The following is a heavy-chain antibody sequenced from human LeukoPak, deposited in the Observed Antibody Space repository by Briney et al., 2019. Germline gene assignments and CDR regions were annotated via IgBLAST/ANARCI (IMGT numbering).Heavy chain of an antibody. D-gene: IGHD1-26*01. J-gene: IGHJ6*02. CDR3: ARAPPGRANGMDV. V-gene: IGHV1-69*04. CDR1: GGTFSSYA. Sequence: GASVKVSCKASGGTFSSYAISWVRQAPGQGLEWMGRIIPILGIANYAQKFQGRVTITADKSTSTAYMELSSLRSEDTAVYYCARAPPGRANGMDVWGQGTTVTVSS. CDR2: IIPILGIA.